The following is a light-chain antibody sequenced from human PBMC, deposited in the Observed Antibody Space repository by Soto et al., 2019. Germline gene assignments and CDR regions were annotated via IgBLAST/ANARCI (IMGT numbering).Light chain of an antibody. CDR3: QQSYSMPYA. CDR1: QVISTS. V-gene: IGKV1-39*01. CDR2: AAS. Sequence: DIQMTQSPSFLSTSIGESVTITCRASQVISTSLAWYQVKPGKAPKLLIYAASTLQTGVPSRFTGSGSGTDFTLTIISLQPEDYATYFCQQSYSMPYAFGPGTKVDIK. J-gene: IGKJ2*01.